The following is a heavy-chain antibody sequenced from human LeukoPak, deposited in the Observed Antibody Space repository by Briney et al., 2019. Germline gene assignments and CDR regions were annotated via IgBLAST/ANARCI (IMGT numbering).Heavy chain of an antibody. CDR3: ARGYDSSGYAYYYYYGMDV. V-gene: IGHV3-23*01. CDR1: GFTFSSYA. Sequence: GGSLRLSCAASGFTFSSYAMSWVRQAPGKGLEWVSAISGSGGSTYYADSVKGRFTISRDNSKNTLYLQMNSLRAEDTAVYYCARGYDSSGYAYYYYYGMDVWGQGTTVTVSS. D-gene: IGHD3-22*01. CDR2: ISGSGGST. J-gene: IGHJ6*02.